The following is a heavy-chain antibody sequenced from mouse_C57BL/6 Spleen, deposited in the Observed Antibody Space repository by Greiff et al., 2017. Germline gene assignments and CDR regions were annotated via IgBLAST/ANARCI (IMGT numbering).Heavy chain of an antibody. D-gene: IGHD1-1*01. V-gene: IGHV5-17*01. CDR3: AKSSPWYFDV. J-gene: IGHJ1*03. Sequence: EVQLQESGGGLVKPGGSLKLSCAASGFTFNDYGMHWVRQAPEKGLEWVAYISSGSSTIYYADTVKGRFTISRDNAKNTLFLQMTSLRSEDTAMYYCAKSSPWYFDVWGTGTTVTVSS. CDR1: GFTFNDYG. CDR2: ISSGSSTI.